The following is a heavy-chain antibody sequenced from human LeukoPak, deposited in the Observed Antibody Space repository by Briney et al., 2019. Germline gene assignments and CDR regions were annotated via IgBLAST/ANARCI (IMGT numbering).Heavy chain of an antibody. CDR1: GFTVSSNY. Sequence: QPGGSLRLXCAASGFTVSSNYMSWVRQAPGKGLEWVSVIYSGGSTYYADSVKGRFTISRDNSKNTLYLQMDSLRAEDTAVYYCASLTYYYDSSGYYYEYYFDYWGQGTLVTVSS. J-gene: IGHJ4*02. V-gene: IGHV3-53*01. CDR3: ASLTYYYDSSGYYYEYYFDY. CDR2: IYSGGST. D-gene: IGHD3-22*01.